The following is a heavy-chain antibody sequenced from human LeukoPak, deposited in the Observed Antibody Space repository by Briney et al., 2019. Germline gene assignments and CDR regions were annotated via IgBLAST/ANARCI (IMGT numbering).Heavy chain of an antibody. CDR2: IYYSGST. D-gene: IGHD2-2*02. Sequence: SETLSLTCTVSGGSISRDYWSWIRQPPGKGLEWIGYIYYSGSTNYNPSLKSRVTMSVDTSKNQFSLKLSSVTAADTAVYYCARGGKRYCSSTSCYSLDYWGQGTLVTVSS. J-gene: IGHJ4*02. CDR1: GGSISRDY. V-gene: IGHV4-59*12. CDR3: ARGGKRYCSSTSCYSLDY.